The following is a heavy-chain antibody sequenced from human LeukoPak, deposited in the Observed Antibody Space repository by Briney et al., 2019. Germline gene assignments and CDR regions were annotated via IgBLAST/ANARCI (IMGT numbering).Heavy chain of an antibody. CDR2: INHSGST. V-gene: IGHV4-34*01. D-gene: IGHD3-22*01. J-gene: IGHJ3*02. Sequence: SETLSLTCAVYGGSFSGYYWSWIRQPPGKGLEWIGEINHSGSTNYNPSLKSRVTISVDTSKNQFSLKLSSVTAADTAVYYCAKTRYYYDSSGSDAFDIWGQGTMVTVSS. CDR3: AKTRYYYDSSGSDAFDI. CDR1: GGSFSGYY.